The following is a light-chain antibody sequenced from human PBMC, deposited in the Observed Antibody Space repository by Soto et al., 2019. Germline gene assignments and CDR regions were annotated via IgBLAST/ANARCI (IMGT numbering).Light chain of an antibody. V-gene: IGLV1-44*01. Sequence: QSVLTQPPSESGTPGQRVTISCSGSTSNIGSNTVNFYQQFPGSAPKLLIHSNDQRQLGVPARFSGSKSGTSASLAISGLQPEDEADYYCVSWDDSLRAVVFGGGTKLTVL. CDR3: VSWDDSLRAVV. CDR2: SND. J-gene: IGLJ2*01. CDR1: TSNIGSNT.